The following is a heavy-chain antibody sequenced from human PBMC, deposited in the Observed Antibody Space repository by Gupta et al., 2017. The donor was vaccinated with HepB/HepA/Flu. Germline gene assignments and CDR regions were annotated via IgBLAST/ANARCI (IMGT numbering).Heavy chain of an antibody. D-gene: IGHD2-15*01. CDR1: GFTFNTYG. CDR2: LSYTGTSK. CDR3: AREVARYFDL. J-gene: IGHJ2*01. V-gene: IGHV3-48*03. Sequence: EVQLVESGGDLVQPGGSLRLSCVASGFTFNTYGMNWVRLAPGKGLQWLSYLSYTGTSKYYADSVKGRFTISRDTAKNSLYLEMNSLRDEDTAVYYCAREVARYFDLWGRGTLVTVSS.